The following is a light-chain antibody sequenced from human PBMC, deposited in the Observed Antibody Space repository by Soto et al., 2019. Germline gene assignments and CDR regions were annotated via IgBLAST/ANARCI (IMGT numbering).Light chain of an antibody. V-gene: IGLV2-23*01. Sequence: QYPLTQPAAVSFSPGHSITISCTGTSSDVGSYNLVSWYQQHPGKAPKLMIYEGSKRPSGVSNRFSGSKSGNTASLTISGLQAEDEADYYCCSYAGSSTYVFGTGSKVTAL. J-gene: IGLJ1*01. CDR2: EGS. CDR1: SSDVGSYNL. CDR3: CSYAGSSTYV.